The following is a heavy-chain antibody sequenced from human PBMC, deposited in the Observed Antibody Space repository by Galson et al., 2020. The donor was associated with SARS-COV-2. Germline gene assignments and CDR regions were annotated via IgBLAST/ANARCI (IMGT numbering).Heavy chain of an antibody. D-gene: IGHD5-12*01. V-gene: IGHV3-21*01. CDR3: ATRHASNTLLVAAHAFDI. J-gene: IGHJ3*02. CDR2: ISSSSRYI. Sequence: GESLKISCAASGFTFNSYSMNWVRQAPGKGPEWVSSISSSSRYIYYADSVKGRFTISRDNAENSLFLQMNSLRAEDTAMYYCATRHASNTLLVAAHAFDIWGHGTMVTVSS. CDR1: GFTFNSYS.